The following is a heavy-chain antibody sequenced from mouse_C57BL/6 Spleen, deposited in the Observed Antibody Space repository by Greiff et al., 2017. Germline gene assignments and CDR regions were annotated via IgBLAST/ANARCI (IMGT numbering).Heavy chain of an antibody. J-gene: IGHJ2*01. CDR1: GYTFTSYW. Sequence: QVQLQQPGAELVKPGASVKLSCKASGYTFTSYWMHWVKQRPGQGLEWIGMIHPNSGSTNYNEKFKSKATLTVDKSSSTAYMQLSSLTSADSAVYYCASRGYDGYAFDDWGQGTTLTVAS. CDR3: ASRGYDGYAFDD. V-gene: IGHV1-64*01. D-gene: IGHD2-3*01. CDR2: IHPNSGST.